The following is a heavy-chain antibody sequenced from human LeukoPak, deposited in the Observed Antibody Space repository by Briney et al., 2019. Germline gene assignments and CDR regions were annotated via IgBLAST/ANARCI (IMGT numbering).Heavy chain of an antibody. CDR2: ISYDGSNK. D-gene: IGHD6-13*01. CDR3: AKLAAAADLLYYFDY. Sequence: TGGSLRLSCAASGFTFSSYGMHWVRQAPGKGLEWVAVISYDGSNKYYADSVKGRFTISRDNSKNTLYLQMNSLRAEDTAVYYCAKLAAAADLLYYFDYWGQGTLVTVSS. J-gene: IGHJ4*02. CDR1: GFTFSSYG. V-gene: IGHV3-30*18.